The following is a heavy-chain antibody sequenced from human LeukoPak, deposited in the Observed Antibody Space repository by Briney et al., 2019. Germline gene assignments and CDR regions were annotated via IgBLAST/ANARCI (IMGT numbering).Heavy chain of an antibody. CDR1: GGSVSSGSYY. CDR3: ASYDY. Sequence: SETLSLTCTVSGGSVSSGSYYWSWIRQPPGKGLEWIGEINHSGSTNYNPSLKSRVTISVDTSKNQFSLKLSSVTAADTAVYYCASYDYWGQGTLVTVSS. J-gene: IGHJ4*02. CDR2: INHSGST. V-gene: IGHV4-61*01.